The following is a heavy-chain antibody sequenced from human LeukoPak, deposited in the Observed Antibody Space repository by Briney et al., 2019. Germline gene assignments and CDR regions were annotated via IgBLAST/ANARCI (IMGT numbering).Heavy chain of an antibody. CDR1: GFTFSSYG. CDR3: ARSFSYSAAGPYGMDV. V-gene: IGHV3-30*03. CDR2: ISYDGSNK. D-gene: IGHD6-13*01. J-gene: IGHJ6*02. Sequence: GGSLRLSCAASGFTFSSYGMHWVRQAPGKGLEWVAVISYDGSNKYYADSVKGRFTISRDNSKDTLYLQTNSLRAEDTAVYYCARSFSYSAAGPYGMDVWGQGTTVTVSS.